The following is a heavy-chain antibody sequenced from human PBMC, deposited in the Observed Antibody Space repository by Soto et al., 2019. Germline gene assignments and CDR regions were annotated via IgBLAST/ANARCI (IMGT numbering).Heavy chain of an antibody. V-gene: IGHV3-30*04. D-gene: IGHD1-26*01. Sequence: QLVESGGGVVQPGGSLRLSCATSGFSFTHYTINWVRQAPGKGLEWVAVMSYDGTNENYADSVKGRFTISRDNSKTTVYLQMNSLTPEDTALYYCARKWGTYISASLDFWGLGTLVTVSS. CDR3: ARKWGTYISASLDF. CDR1: GFSFTHYT. J-gene: IGHJ4*02. CDR2: MSYDGTNE.